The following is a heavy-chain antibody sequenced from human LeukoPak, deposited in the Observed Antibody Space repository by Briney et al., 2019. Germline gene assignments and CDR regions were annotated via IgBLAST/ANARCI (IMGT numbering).Heavy chain of an antibody. CDR3: ARDPYVRAYCGGDCEGY. J-gene: IGHJ4*02. Sequence: PSETLSLTCAVYGGSFSGYYWSWIRQPPGKGLEWIGEINHSGSTYYNPSLKSRVTISVDRSKNQFSLKLSSVTAADTAVYYCARDPYVRAYCGGDCEGYWGQGTLVTVSS. D-gene: IGHD2-21*01. V-gene: IGHV4-34*01. CDR2: INHSGST. CDR1: GGSFSGYY.